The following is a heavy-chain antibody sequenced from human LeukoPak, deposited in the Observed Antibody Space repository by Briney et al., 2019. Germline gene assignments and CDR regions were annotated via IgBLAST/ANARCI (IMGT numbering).Heavy chain of an antibody. D-gene: IGHD1-26*01. Sequence: SVKVSCKASGYSFTDYYIHWVRQAPGQGLEWVGLIHPNSGDTFYAQKFRGRVTMTRDTSINTAYMELDRLTSDDTAVYYCARDYSGSYTHWAQGTLVTVSS. J-gene: IGHJ4*02. CDR2: IHPNSGDT. CDR1: GYSFTDYY. V-gene: IGHV1-2*06. CDR3: ARDYSGSYTH.